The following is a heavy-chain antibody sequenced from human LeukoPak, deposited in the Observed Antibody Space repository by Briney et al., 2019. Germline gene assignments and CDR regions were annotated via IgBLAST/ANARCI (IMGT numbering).Heavy chain of an antibody. CDR1: RFTFSSYA. D-gene: IGHD2-2*01. CDR3: ARLPAAINGYFDP. V-gene: IGHV3-23*01. CDR2: ISGGGAGT. J-gene: IGHJ5*02. Sequence: GGSLRLSCAASRFTFSSYAMSWVRQAPGKGLEWVSAISGGGAGTYYADSVKGRFTISRDNSKNTLYLQMYSLRAEDTAVYYCARLPAAINGYFDPWGQGALVTVSS.